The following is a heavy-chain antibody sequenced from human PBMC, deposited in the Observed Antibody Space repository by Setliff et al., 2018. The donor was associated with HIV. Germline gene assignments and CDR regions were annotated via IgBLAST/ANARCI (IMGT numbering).Heavy chain of an antibody. J-gene: IGHJ2*01. Sequence: SETLSLTCTVSGGSISSHYWSWIRQPPGKGLEWIGSIYYSGSTNYNPSLKSRVTISVDTSKNQFSLKLTSVTAADTALYYCARVPPFSGSNFSWYFDLWGRGTLGHRLL. D-gene: IGHD1-26*01. V-gene: IGHV4-59*11. CDR3: ARVPPFSGSNFSWYFDL. CDR1: GGSISSHY. CDR2: IYYSGST.